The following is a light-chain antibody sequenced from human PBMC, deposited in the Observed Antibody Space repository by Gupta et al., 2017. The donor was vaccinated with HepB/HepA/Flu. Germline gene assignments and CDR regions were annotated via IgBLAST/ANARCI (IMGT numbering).Light chain of an antibody. CDR3: MQALQTPFT. CDR1: QSLLHSNGYNY. CDR2: LGS. Sequence: VMTQSPLSLPVTPGEPVSISCRSSQSLLHSNGYNYLDWYLQKPGQSPQFLIYLGSNRASGVPDRFSGSGSGTDFTLKISRVETEDVGVYYCMQALQTPFTFGPGTKVDIK. V-gene: IGKV2-28*01. J-gene: IGKJ3*01.